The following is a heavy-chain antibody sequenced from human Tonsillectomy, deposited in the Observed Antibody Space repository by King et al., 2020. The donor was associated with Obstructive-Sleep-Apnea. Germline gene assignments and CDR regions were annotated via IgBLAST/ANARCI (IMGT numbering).Heavy chain of an antibody. CDR2: LYYSGST. J-gene: IGHJ5*02. CDR3: ARVPYITGWSGWFDP. D-gene: IGHD6-19*01. V-gene: IGHV4-39*07. CDR1: GGSISSSSYY. Sequence: QLQESGPGLVKPSETLSLTCTVSGGSISSSSYYWGWIRQPPGKGLEWIGSLYYSGSTNYNPSLKSRVTISIDTSKNQFSLKLSSVTAADTAVYYCARVPYITGWSGWFDPWGQGTLVTVSS.